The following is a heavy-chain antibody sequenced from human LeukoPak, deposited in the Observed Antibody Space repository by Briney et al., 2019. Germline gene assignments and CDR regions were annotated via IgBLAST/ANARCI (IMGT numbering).Heavy chain of an antibody. CDR2: ISSSSSYI. Sequence: SGGSLRLSCAASGSTFSSYSMNWVRQAPGKGLEWVSSISSSSSYIYYADSVKGRFTISRDNAKNSLYLQMNSLRAEDTAVYYCARVAIVVVPAASSADYWGQGTLVTVSS. CDR3: ARVAIVVVPAASSADY. CDR1: GSTFSSYS. V-gene: IGHV3-21*01. J-gene: IGHJ4*02. D-gene: IGHD2-2*03.